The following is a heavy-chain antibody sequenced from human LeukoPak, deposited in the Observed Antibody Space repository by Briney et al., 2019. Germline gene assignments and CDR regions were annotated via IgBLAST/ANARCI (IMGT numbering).Heavy chain of an antibody. CDR3: ARSLSAAGTWDYFDY. CDR2: IYTSGTT. D-gene: IGHD1-7*01. CDR1: GDSISSYY. V-gene: IGHV4-4*07. J-gene: IGHJ4*02. Sequence: SETLSLTCTVSGDSISSYYWSWIRQPAGKGLEWIGRIYTSGTTNYNPSLKSRVTMSLDTSKNQFSLELTSVTAADTAVYYCARSLSAAGTWDYFDYWGQGTLVTVST.